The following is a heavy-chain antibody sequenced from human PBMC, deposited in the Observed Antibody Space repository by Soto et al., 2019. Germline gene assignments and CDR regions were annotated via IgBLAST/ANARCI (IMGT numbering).Heavy chain of an antibody. J-gene: IGHJ4*02. CDR3: ARVLRYFDLLTDGLYYFDY. Sequence: EVQLVESGGGLVQPGGSLRLSCAASGFTFSSYWMSWVRQAPGKWLEWVANIKQDGREKYYVDSVKGRFTISRDNAKNPLYLQMHRLRAEDTAVYYCARVLRYFDLLTDGLYYFDYWVQGTLVTVSS. CDR2: IKQDGREK. D-gene: IGHD3-9*01. CDR1: GFTFSSYW. V-gene: IGHV3-7*01.